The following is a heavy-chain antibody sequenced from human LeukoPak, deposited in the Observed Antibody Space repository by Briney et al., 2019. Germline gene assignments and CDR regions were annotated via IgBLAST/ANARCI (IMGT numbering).Heavy chain of an antibody. V-gene: IGHV5-51*01. J-gene: IGHJ4*02. CDR3: ARGYYDFWSGYSGPPRGFDY. CDR2: IYPGDSDT. Sequence: GESLKISCKGSGYSFTSYWIGWARQMPGKGLEWMGIIYPGDSDTRYSPSFQGQVTISADKSISTAYLQWSSLKASDTAMYYCARGYYDFWSGYSGPPRGFDYWGQGTLVTVSS. CDR1: GYSFTSYW. D-gene: IGHD3-3*01.